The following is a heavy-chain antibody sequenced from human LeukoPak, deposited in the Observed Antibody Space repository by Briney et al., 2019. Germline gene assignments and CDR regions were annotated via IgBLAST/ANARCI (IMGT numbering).Heavy chain of an antibody. V-gene: IGHV3-48*03. CDR3: ARGYYYDSSGYGY. J-gene: IGHJ4*02. D-gene: IGHD3-22*01. CDR1: GFSFSSFG. Sequence: PGGSLRLSCAASGFSFSSFGMNWVRQAPGKGLEWVSYISSSGSTIYYADSVKGRFTISRDNAKNSLYLQMNSLRAEDTAVYYCARGYYYDSSGYGYWGQGTLVTVSS. CDR2: ISSSGSTI.